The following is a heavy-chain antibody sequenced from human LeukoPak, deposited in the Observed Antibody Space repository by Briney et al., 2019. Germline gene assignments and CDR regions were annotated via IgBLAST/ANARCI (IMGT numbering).Heavy chain of an antibody. D-gene: IGHD6-13*01. CDR2: MNPNSGNT. CDR1: GYTFTSYD. CDR3: ARMSAAGTHY. V-gene: IGHV1-8*01. Sequence: GASAKVSCKASGYTFTSYDINWVRQATGQGLEWMGWMNPNSGNTGYAQKFQGSVTKTRNTSISTAYMELSSLRSEDTAVYYCARMSAAGTHYWGQGTLVTVSS. J-gene: IGHJ4*02.